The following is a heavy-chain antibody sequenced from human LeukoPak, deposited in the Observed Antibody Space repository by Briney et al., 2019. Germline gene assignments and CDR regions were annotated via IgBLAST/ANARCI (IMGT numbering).Heavy chain of an antibody. J-gene: IGHJ4*02. V-gene: IGHV3-23*01. D-gene: IGHD2-2*01. CDR3: AKSGAFDCSSTSCSFDY. Sequence: GGSLRLSCAASGFTFSSYAMSWVRQAPGKGLEWVSAISGSGGSTYYADSVKGRFTISRDNSKNTLYLQMNSLRAEDTAVYYCAKSGAFDCSSTSCSFDYWGQGTLVTVSS. CDR2: ISGSGGST. CDR1: GFTFSSYA.